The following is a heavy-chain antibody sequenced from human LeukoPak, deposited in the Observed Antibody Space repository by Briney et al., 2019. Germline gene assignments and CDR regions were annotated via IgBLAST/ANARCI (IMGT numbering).Heavy chain of an antibody. CDR2: INHSGST. CDR3: ARRASGKFRITAVVGRYYFDH. J-gene: IGHJ4*02. V-gene: IGHV4-34*01. Sequence: SETLSLTCAVYGGSFSGYYWSWIRQPPGKGLEWIGEINHSGSTNYNPSLKSRVTISVDTSKNQFSLKLSSVTAAGTAVYYCARRASGKFRITAVVGRYYFDHWGQGTLVTVSS. CDR1: GGSFSGYY. D-gene: IGHD3-10*01.